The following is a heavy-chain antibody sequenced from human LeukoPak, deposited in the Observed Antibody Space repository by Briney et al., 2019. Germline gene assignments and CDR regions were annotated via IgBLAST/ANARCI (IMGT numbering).Heavy chain of an antibody. CDR3: AEDFYDSSGSRYDY. J-gene: IGHJ4*02. V-gene: IGHV3-23*01. CDR2: IDGGGGRT. Sequence: GGSLRLSCTASGFAFSSYAMSWVRQAPGVGLEWVSAIDGGGGRTWHADSVRGRFTISRDNSKNTLFMQMNSLRAEDTAVYYCAEDFYDSSGSRYDYWGQGTLVTVSS. D-gene: IGHD3-22*01. CDR1: GFAFSSYA.